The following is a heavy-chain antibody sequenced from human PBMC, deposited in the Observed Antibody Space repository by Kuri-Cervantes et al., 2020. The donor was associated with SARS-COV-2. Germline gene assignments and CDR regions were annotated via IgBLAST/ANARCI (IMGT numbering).Heavy chain of an antibody. CDR2: IYPGDSNT. V-gene: IGHV5-51*01. J-gene: IGHJ4*02. D-gene: IGHD3/OR15-3a*01. CDR1: GNSFTTYW. CDR3: ARLTTLHHHSGNDFWTGYYLLGDV. Sequence: KVSCKHSGNSFTTYWIGWVRQMPGNGLELMGIIYPGDSNTKYSPSFRGHVTMSSDKSLRTAYLQWSSLKASDTAMYYCARLTTLHHHSGNDFWTGYYLLGDVWGQGTQVTVSS.